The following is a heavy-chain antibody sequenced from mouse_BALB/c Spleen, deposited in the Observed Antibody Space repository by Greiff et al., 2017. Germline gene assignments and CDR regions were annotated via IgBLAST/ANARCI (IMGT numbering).Heavy chain of an antibody. J-gene: IGHJ1*01. D-gene: IGHD1-1*02. V-gene: IGHV1S137*01. CDR2: ISTYYGDA. Sequence: VKLQESGAELVRPGVSVKISCKGSGYTFTDYAMHWVKQSHAKSLEWIGVISTYYGDASYNQKFKGKATMTVDNSSSTAYMELARLTSEDSAIYYCARLGGYWYFDVWGAGTTVTVSA. CDR1: GYTFTDYA. CDR3: ARLGGYWYFDV.